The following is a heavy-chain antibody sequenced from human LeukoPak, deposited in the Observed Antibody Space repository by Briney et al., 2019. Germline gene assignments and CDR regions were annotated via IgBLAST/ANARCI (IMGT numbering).Heavy chain of an antibody. D-gene: IGHD4-17*01. CDR2: IYYSGST. J-gene: IGHJ5*02. V-gene: IGHV4-39*01. CDR1: GGSISSSSYY. Sequence: SETLSLTCTVSGGSISSSSYYWGWIRQPPGKGLEWMGSIYYSGSTYYNPSLKSRVTISVDTSKNQFSLKLSSVTAADTAVYYCARGWSGDYASWFDPWGQGTLVTVSS. CDR3: ARGWSGDYASWFDP.